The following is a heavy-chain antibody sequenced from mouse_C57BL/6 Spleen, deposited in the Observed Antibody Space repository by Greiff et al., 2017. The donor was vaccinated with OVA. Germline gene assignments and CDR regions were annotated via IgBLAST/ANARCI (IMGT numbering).Heavy chain of an antibody. V-gene: IGHV5-6*01. CDR2: ISSGGSYT. CDR3: ATYYDYDVGAMDY. D-gene: IGHD2-4*01. J-gene: IGHJ4*01. CDR1: GFTFSSYG. Sequence: EVQLMESGGDLVKPGGSLKLSCAASGFTFSSYGMSWVRQTPDKRLEWVATISSGGSYTYYPDSVKGRFTISRDNAKNTLYLQMSSLKSEDTAMYYCATYYDYDVGAMDYWGQGTSGTVSS.